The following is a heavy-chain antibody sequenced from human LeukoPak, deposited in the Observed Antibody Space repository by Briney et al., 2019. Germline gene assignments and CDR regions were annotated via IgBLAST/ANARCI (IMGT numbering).Heavy chain of an antibody. Sequence: SETLSLTCTVSGGSISSYYWSRIRQPPGKGLEWIGYIYYSGSTNYNPSLKSRVTISVDTSKNQFPLKLSSVTAADTAVYYCARAVAVAGTTSFFDYWGQGTLVTVSS. V-gene: IGHV4-59*01. CDR2: IYYSGST. J-gene: IGHJ4*02. CDR1: GGSISSYY. CDR3: ARAVAVAGTTSFFDY. D-gene: IGHD6-19*01.